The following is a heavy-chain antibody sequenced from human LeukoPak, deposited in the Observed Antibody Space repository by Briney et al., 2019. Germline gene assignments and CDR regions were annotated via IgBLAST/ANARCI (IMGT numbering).Heavy chain of an antibody. CDR3: ARALSTVTYFDY. Sequence: PSETLSLTCTVSGGSISIYYWSWIRQPPGKGLEWIGYIYYSGSTNYNPSLKSRVTISVDTSKNQFSLKLSSVTAADTAVYYCARALSTVTYFDYWGQGTLVTVSS. CDR2: IYYSGST. J-gene: IGHJ4*02. V-gene: IGHV4-59*08. CDR1: GGSISIYY. D-gene: IGHD4-17*01.